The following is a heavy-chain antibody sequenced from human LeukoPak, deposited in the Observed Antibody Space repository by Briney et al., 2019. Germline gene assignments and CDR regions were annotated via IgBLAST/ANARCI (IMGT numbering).Heavy chain of an antibody. CDR2: ISGSAGST. CDR1: GFTFSSYA. J-gene: IGHJ6*03. D-gene: IGHD2-21*01. V-gene: IGHV3-23*01. Sequence: GGSLRLSCAASGFTFSSYAMSWVRQAPGKGLEWVSTISGSAGSTYYADSVKGRFTISRDTSRTTLYLQMNSLRAEDTAIYYCAKKEGDTYFSWYMDVWGKGTTVTVSS. CDR3: AKKEGDTYFSWYMDV.